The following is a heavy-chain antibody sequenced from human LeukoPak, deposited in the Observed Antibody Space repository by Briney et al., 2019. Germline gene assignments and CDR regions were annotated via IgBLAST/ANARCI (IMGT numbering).Heavy chain of an antibody. V-gene: IGHV5-10-1*01. CDR1: GYNFTSFW. CDR3: ARHAYGDYEDY. D-gene: IGHD4-17*01. CDR2: IDPTDPYI. Sequence: GESLRISCKGSGYNFTSFWINWVRQMPSKGLEWMARIDPTDPYINYSPSFRGHITISADKSITTAYLQWSSLKASDTAMYYCARHAYGDYEDYWGQGTLVTVSS. J-gene: IGHJ4*02.